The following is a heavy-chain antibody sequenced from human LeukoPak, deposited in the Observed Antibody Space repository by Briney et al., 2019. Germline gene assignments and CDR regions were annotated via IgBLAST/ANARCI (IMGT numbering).Heavy chain of an antibody. D-gene: IGHD5-24*01. V-gene: IGHV4-59*08. CDR2: IYYSGST. J-gene: IGHJ6*02. Sequence: SETLSLTCTVSGGSISSYYWSWIRQPPGKGLEWIGYIYYSGSTNYNPSLKSRVTISVDTSKNQFSLKLSSVTAADTAVYYCASTLPEGEMAPQMGPFHYGMDVWGQGTTVTVSS. CDR3: ASTLPEGEMAPQMGPFHYGMDV. CDR1: GGSISSYY.